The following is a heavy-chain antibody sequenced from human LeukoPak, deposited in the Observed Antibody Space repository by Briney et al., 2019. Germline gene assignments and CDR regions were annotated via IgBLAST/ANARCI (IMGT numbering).Heavy chain of an antibody. CDR3: ARGTYDFDY. CDR1: GFTFNNSW. V-gene: IGHV3-53*01. D-gene: IGHD3-10*01. Sequence: PGGSLRLSCVASGFTFNNSWMHWVRQAPGKGLEWVSVIYSGGSTYYADSVKGRFTISRDNSKNTLYLQMNSLRAEDTAVYYCARGTYDFDYWGQGTLVTVSS. J-gene: IGHJ4*02. CDR2: IYSGGST.